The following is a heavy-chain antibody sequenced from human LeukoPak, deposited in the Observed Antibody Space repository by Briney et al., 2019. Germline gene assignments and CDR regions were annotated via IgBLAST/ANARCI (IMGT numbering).Heavy chain of an antibody. CDR2: ISGSGGST. Sequence: QSGGSLRLSCAASGFTFSSYAMSWVRQAPGKGLEWASAISGSGGSTYYADSVKGRFTISRDNSKNTLYLQMNSLRAEDTAVYYCAKVGYCSSTSCYYYFDYWGQGTLVTVSS. V-gene: IGHV3-23*01. J-gene: IGHJ4*02. CDR3: AKVGYCSSTSCYYYFDY. D-gene: IGHD2-2*01. CDR1: GFTFSSYA.